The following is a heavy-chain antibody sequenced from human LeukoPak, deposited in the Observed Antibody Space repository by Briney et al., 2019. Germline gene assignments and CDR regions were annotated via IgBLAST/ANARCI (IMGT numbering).Heavy chain of an antibody. D-gene: IGHD5-18*01. Sequence: SETLSLTCTVSGYSISSGYYWGWIRQPPGKGLEWIGSIYHSGSTYYNPSLKSRVTISVDTSKNQFSLKLSSVTAADTAVYYCASCGYSYGLIDYWGQGTLVIVSS. CDR1: GYSISSGYY. J-gene: IGHJ4*02. CDR2: IYHSGST. V-gene: IGHV4-38-2*02. CDR3: ASCGYSYGLIDY.